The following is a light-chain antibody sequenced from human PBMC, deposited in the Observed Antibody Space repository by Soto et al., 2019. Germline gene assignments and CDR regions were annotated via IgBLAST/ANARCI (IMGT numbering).Light chain of an antibody. V-gene: IGKV3-11*01. CDR2: DAS. Sequence: EIVLTQSPATLSLSPGERATLSCRASRSINNYLAWYQQKPGQAPRLLIYDASNRATGIPARFGGSGSGTDFTLTISSLEPEDFALYYCQQRNNWPLTFGGGTKVETK. CDR3: QQRNNWPLT. J-gene: IGKJ4*01. CDR1: RSINNY.